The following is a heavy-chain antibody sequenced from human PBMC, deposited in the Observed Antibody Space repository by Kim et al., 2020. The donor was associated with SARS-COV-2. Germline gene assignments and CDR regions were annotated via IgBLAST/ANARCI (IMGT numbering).Heavy chain of an antibody. J-gene: IGHJ5*02. V-gene: IGHV1-3*01. D-gene: IGHD2-15*01. CDR2: INAYNGNT. Sequence: ASVKVSCKASGNIFNRYVMHWVRQAPGQSLEWMGWINAYNGNTKYSQKFQGRVTITWDTSARTAYMDLSSLTSEDTAVYYCARGFCNDVNCFNWFDPWGQGTLVTVSS. CDR1: GNIFNRYV. CDR3: ARGFCNDVNCFNWFDP.